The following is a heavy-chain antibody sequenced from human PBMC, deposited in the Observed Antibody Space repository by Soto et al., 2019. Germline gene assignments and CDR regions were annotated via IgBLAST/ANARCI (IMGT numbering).Heavy chain of an antibody. V-gene: IGHV3-66*01. J-gene: IGHJ4*02. Sequence: PWGSLRLSCAASGFTVSSNYMSWVRQAPGKGLEWVSVIYSGGSTYYADSVKGRFTISRDNSKNTLYLQMNSLRAEDTAVYYCARSPPTTYGSGSYYGFDYWGQGTLVTVSS. CDR3: ARSPPTTYGSGSYYGFDY. D-gene: IGHD3-10*01. CDR1: GFTVSSNY. CDR2: IYSGGST.